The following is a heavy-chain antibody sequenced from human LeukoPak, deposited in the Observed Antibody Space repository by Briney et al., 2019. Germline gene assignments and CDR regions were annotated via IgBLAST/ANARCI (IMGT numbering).Heavy chain of an antibody. Sequence: PGGSLRLSCAASGFTFSSYWMNWVRQAPGKGLEWVANIKKDGSEKYYVDSVKGRFTISRDNAKNSLYLQMNSLRAEDTAVYYCARYYGSGSYQVYWGQGTLVTVSS. CDR1: GFTFSSYW. J-gene: IGHJ4*02. V-gene: IGHV3-7*01. D-gene: IGHD3-10*01. CDR3: ARYYGSGSYQVY. CDR2: IKKDGSEK.